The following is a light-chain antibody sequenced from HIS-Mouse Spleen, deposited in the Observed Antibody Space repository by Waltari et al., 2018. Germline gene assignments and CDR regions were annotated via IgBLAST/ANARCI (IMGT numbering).Light chain of an antibody. CDR2: EVS. CDR3: SSYTSSSTVV. Sequence: QSALTQPASVSGSPGQSITIPCSGTSSDVSGSNYVSGYQQHPGKAPKLMIYEVSNRPSGVSNRFSGSKSGNTASLTISGLQAEDEADYYCSSYTSSSTVVFGGGTKLTVL. CDR1: SSDVSGSNY. V-gene: IGLV2-14*01. J-gene: IGLJ2*01.